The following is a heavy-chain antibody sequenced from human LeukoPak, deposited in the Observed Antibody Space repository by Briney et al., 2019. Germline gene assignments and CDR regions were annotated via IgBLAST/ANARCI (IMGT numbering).Heavy chain of an antibody. CDR2: IYYSGST. D-gene: IGHD3-9*01. CDR1: GGSISSYY. Sequence: SETLSLTCTVSGGSISSYYWSWIRQPPGKGLEWIGYIYYSGSTNYNPSLKGRVTISVDTSKNQFSLKLSSVTAADTAVYYCARHRHPEYYDILTGYSSAYYYGMDVWGQGTTVTVSS. J-gene: IGHJ6*02. V-gene: IGHV4-59*08. CDR3: ARHRHPEYYDILTGYSSAYYYGMDV.